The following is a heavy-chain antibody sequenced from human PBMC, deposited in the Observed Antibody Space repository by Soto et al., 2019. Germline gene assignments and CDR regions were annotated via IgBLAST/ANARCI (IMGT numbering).Heavy chain of an antibody. J-gene: IGHJ4*02. CDR2: INPSGIST. CDR1: GYTFTNYY. Sequence: SVKVSCKTSGYTFTNYYIHWVRQAPGQGLEWMGVINPSGISTTYAQKFQGRVTMTRDTSTSTVYMDLSSLRPEDTAVYFCARVPVSYRAPCSGGSCYLFDYWGQGTLVTVSS. V-gene: IGHV1-46*01. CDR3: ARVPVSYRAPCSGGSCYLFDY. D-gene: IGHD2-15*01.